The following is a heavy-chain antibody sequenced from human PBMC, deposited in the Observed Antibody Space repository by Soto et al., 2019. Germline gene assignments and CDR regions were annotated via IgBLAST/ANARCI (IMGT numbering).Heavy chain of an antibody. D-gene: IGHD5-12*01. CDR1: GFTVSSTY. V-gene: IGHV3-53*01. CDR3: AKDHTSGGYDF. CDR2: ISNGGAT. J-gene: IGHJ4*02. Sequence: AGGSLRLSCAASGFTVSSTYMAWVRQAPGKGLEWVSTISNGGATYYAQSVKGRFTLSRDNSKNVLYLQMNSLRPEDTATYYCAKDHTSGGYDFRGQGALVTVSS.